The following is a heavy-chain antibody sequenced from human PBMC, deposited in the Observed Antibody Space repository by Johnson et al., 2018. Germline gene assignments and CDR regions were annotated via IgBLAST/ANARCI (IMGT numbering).Heavy chain of an antibody. J-gene: IGHJ3*02. V-gene: IGHV1-69*01. CDR2: IIPIFGTT. Sequence: QVQLQESGAEVTKPGSSVKVCCKASGGTFSSYAISWVRQAPGQGLEWMGGIIPIFGTTNYAQKFQGIVTITADESTRTAYMELSRLRSEDTAVYYCASDTYYYDSSGYYIGCDAFDIWGQGTMVTVSS. D-gene: IGHD3-22*01. CDR3: ASDTYYYDSSGYYIGCDAFDI. CDR1: GGTFSSYA.